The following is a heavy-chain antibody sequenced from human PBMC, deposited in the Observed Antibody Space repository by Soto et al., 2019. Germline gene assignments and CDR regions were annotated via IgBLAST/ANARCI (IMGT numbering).Heavy chain of an antibody. J-gene: IGHJ4*02. D-gene: IGHD1-26*01. CDR2: ITPIFRTT. CDR3: AREWKPQLGPTYFFDS. Sequence: QVQLVQSGAEVKKPGSSVKVSCKASGSTFSRNTFDWVRQAPGQRLEWMGGITPIFRTTNLAQKFQARVTITADESTSTAYMELTSLTSEDTAVYFCAREWKPQLGPTYFFDSWGQGTLVTVSS. V-gene: IGHV1-69*01. CDR1: GSTFSRNT.